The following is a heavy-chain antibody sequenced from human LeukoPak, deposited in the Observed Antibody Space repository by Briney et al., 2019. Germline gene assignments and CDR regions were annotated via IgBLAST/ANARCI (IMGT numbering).Heavy chain of an antibody. CDR1: GYTFTDSY. D-gene: IGHD3-16*01. CDR3: AREAGDNTYNV. V-gene: IGHV1-2*02. J-gene: IGHJ3*01. Sequence: GASVKVSCKAPGYTFTDSYMHWVRQAPGQGLEWLGWMNPKTGETRYGQNFQGRVTMTRDTSITTAYMELSSLRSDDTAVYYCAREAGDNTYNVWGQGTMVTVS. CDR2: MNPKTGET.